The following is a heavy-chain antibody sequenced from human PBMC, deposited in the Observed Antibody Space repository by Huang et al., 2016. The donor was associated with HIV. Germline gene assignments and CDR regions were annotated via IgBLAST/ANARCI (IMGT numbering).Heavy chain of an antibody. V-gene: IGHV6-1*01. D-gene: IGHD3-22*01. CDR3: ARGHDFYYDRRGYSFDY. CDR2: TYYRSKWYN. J-gene: IGHJ4*02. CDR1: EDNVFGNSVT. Sequence: QLQQSGPGLLKPSQTLSLTCAISEDNVFGNSVTWNWIRQSPSRGLEWLGRTYYRSKWYNDYAESVKSRMTIDTDTSKNQFSLQLKSVVPEDTAVYFCARGHDFYYDRRGYSFDYWGQGSLVTVSS.